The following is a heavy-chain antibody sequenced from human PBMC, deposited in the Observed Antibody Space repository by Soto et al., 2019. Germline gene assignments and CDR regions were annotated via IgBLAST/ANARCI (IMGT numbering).Heavy chain of an antibody. V-gene: IGHV1-69*14. CDR1: GGTFSKYK. Sequence: QVQLVQSGAEVKKPGSSVRVSCKASGGTFSKYKITWVRQAPGQGLEWMGGIIPVFGTANYAQKFRGRVTMTADKSTSTAYMEVSSLRSDDTAVYYCARDCSGGGCFSDPHFYYGMDVWGQGTTVTVSS. D-gene: IGHD2-15*01. CDR2: IIPVFGTA. J-gene: IGHJ6*02. CDR3: ARDCSGGGCFSDPHFYYGMDV.